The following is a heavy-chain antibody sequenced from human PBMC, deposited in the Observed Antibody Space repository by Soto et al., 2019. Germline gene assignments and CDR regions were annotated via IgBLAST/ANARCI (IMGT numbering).Heavy chain of an antibody. D-gene: IGHD2-21*02. J-gene: IGHJ4*02. V-gene: IGHV3-48*02. CDR3: ARQLYTVVTPQDY. Sequence: PGGSLRLSCAASGFTLSNFRMNWIRQAPGKGLEWVSHIDGSGTAMSYVDSVKGRFTIPRDNAKNSLYLEMTSLRDEDTAVYYCARQLYTVVTPQDYWGRGTLVTVSS. CDR2: IDGSGTAM. CDR1: GFTLSNFR.